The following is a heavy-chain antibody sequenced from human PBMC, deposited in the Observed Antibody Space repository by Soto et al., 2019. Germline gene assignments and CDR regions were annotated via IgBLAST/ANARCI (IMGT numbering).Heavy chain of an antibody. Sequence: SLRLSCAASGFTFSSYGMHWVRQAPGKGLEWVAVISYDGSNKYYADSVKGRFTISRDNSKNTLYLQMNSLRAEDTAVYYCAKDVGMDVWGQGTTVTVSS. J-gene: IGHJ6*02. CDR1: GFTFSSYG. V-gene: IGHV3-30*18. CDR2: ISYDGSNK. CDR3: AKDVGMDV.